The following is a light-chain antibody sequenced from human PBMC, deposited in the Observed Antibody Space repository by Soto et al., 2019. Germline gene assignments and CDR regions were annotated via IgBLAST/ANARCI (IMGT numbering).Light chain of an antibody. CDR3: LQYYSTPRT. V-gene: IGKV4-1*01. CDR2: WAS. J-gene: IGKJ1*01. CDR1: QSVLYNSNNKNY. Sequence: DIVMTQSPDSLAVSLGERATIKCESSQSVLYNSNNKNYLAWYQQKPGQSPKLLIYWASTRESGVPDRFSGSGSGTDFTLTISSLQAEDVAVFYCLQYYSTPRTFGQGTKVEIK.